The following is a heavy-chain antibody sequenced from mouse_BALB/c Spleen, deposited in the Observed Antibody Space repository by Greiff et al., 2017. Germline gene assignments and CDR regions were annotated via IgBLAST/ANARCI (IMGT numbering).Heavy chain of an antibody. CDR1: GFNIKDTY. CDR2: IDPANGNT. J-gene: IGHJ4*01. Sequence: VQLQQSGAELVKPGASVKLSCTASGFNIKDTYMHWVKQRPEQGLEWIGRIDPANGNTKYDPKFQGKATITADTASNTAYLQLSSLASEDTAVYYCARWGYAMENRGRGTAGTDSS. CDR3: ARWGYAMEN. V-gene: IGHV14-3*02.